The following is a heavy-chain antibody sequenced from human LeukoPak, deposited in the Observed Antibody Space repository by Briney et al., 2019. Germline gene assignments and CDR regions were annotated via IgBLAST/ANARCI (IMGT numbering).Heavy chain of an antibody. J-gene: IGHJ1*01. Sequence: ASVKVSCKASGYTFTGYYMHWVRQAPGQGLEWMGWINPNSGGTNYAQKFQGRVTMTRDTSSSTAYMELSSLRSADTAVYYCARDHDLTGTYEYLKYWGQGTLVSVSS. D-gene: IGHD7-27*01. CDR3: ARDHDLTGTYEYLKY. CDR1: GYTFTGYY. V-gene: IGHV1-2*02. CDR2: INPNSGGT.